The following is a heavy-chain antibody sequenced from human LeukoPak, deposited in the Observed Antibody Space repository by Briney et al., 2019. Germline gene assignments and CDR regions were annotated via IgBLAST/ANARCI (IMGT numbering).Heavy chain of an antibody. V-gene: IGHV4-34*01. Sequence: PGGSLRLSCAASGFTFSNYAMYWVRQPPGKGLEWIGEINHSGSTNYNPSLKSRVTISVDTSKNQFSLKLSSVTAADTAVYYCARSPGWAPFDPWGQGTLVTVSS. CDR3: ARSPGWAPFDP. CDR2: INHSGST. CDR1: GFTFSNYA. J-gene: IGHJ5*02. D-gene: IGHD1-26*01.